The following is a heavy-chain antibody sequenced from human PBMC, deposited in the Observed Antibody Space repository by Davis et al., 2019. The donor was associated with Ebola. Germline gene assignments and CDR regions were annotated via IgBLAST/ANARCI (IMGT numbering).Heavy chain of an antibody. CDR2: IYTSGST. V-gene: IGHV4-4*07. Sequence: PSETLSLTCTVSGGSISSYYWSWIRQPAGKGLEWIGRIYTSGSTNYNPSLKSRVTMSVDTSKNQFSLKLSSVTAADTAVYYCARDGGAAGDYYYYGMDVWGQGTTVTVSS. J-gene: IGHJ6*02. CDR1: GGSISSYY. CDR3: ARDGGAAGDYYYYGMDV. D-gene: IGHD3-16*01.